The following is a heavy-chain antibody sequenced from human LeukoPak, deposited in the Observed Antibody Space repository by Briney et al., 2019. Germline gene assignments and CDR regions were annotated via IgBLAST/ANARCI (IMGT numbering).Heavy chain of an antibody. CDR3: ARRPYSSGWYYLDY. Sequence: PSETLSLTCIVSGGPISNYYWNWIRQPPGKGLEWIGYIYDGGSTNYNPSLKSRVTISVDTSKNQFSLKLSSVTAADTAVYYCARRPYSSGWYYLDYWGQGTLVTVSS. D-gene: IGHD6-19*01. CDR2: IYDGGST. CDR1: GGPISNYY. V-gene: IGHV4-59*01. J-gene: IGHJ4*02.